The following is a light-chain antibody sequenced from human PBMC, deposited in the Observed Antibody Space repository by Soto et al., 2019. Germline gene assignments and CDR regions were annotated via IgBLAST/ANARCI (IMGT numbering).Light chain of an antibody. CDR2: GAS. CDR3: QQYGSSGT. Sequence: EIVSTQSPGTLSLSPGERATLSCRASQSVSNNYLAWYQQKPGQAPRLLIYGASNGATGIPDRFSSSGSGTDFTLTISRLEPEDFAVHYCQQYGSSGTFGQGTKVDIK. J-gene: IGKJ1*01. V-gene: IGKV3-20*01. CDR1: QSVSNNY.